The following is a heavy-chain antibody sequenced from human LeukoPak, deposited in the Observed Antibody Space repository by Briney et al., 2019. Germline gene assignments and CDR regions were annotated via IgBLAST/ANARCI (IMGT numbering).Heavy chain of an antibody. CDR2: ISGDGGRT. J-gene: IGHJ4*02. V-gene: IGHV3-43*02. Sequence: GGSLRLSCAASGFTFDDYAMHWVRQAPGKGLEWVSLISGDGGRTYYADSVKGRFTISRDNRKNYLYLQMNSLRTEDTALYYCAKDISFVYYGSGSIAYWGQGTLVTVPA. CDR3: AKDISFVYYGSGSIAY. CDR1: GFTFDDYA. D-gene: IGHD3-10*01.